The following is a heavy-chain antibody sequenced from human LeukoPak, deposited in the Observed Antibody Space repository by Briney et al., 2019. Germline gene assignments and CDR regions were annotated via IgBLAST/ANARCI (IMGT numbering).Heavy chain of an antibody. J-gene: IGHJ4*02. Sequence: GGSLRLSCAASGFTFSDYYMSWIRQAPGKGLEWVSYISSSGSTIYYADSVKGRFTISRDNAKNSLYLQMNSLRAEDTAVYFCAKSRSGSANWALQIFDNWGQGTLVTVSS. CDR1: GFTFSDYY. V-gene: IGHV3-11*01. D-gene: IGHD1-1*01. CDR2: ISSSGSTI. CDR3: AKSRSGSANWALQIFDN.